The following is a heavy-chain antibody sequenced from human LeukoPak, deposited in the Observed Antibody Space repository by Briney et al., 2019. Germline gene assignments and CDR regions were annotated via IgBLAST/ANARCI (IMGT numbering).Heavy chain of an antibody. D-gene: IGHD7-27*01. Sequence: GGSLRLSCTASGFTFRNYGMNWVRQAPGKGLEWVAGIWYDGSNKDYVDSVKGRFTISRDNSKNTLYLEMNSLTVEDTAVYYCAKGRWGSSNWGSDYWGQGTQVTVSS. CDR2: IWYDGSNK. J-gene: IGHJ4*02. CDR1: GFTFRNYG. CDR3: AKGRWGSSNWGSDY. V-gene: IGHV3-33*06.